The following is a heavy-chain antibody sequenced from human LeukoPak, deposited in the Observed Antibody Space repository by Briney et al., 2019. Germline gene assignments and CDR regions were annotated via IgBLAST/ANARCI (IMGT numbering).Heavy chain of an antibody. CDR2: IIPIFGTA. D-gene: IGHD3-3*01. CDR1: GGTFSSYA. J-gene: IGHJ4*02. V-gene: IGHV1-69*06. Sequence: GASVKVSCTASGGTFSSYAISWVRQAPGQGLEWMGGIIPIFGTANYAQKFQGRVTITADKSTSTAYMELSSLRSEDTAVYYCAREPMFGNFDYWGQGTLVTVSS. CDR3: AREPMFGNFDY.